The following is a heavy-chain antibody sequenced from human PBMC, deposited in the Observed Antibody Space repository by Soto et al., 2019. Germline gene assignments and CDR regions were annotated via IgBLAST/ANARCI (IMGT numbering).Heavy chain of an antibody. Sequence: QVQLVQSGAEVKKPGSSVKVSCKASGGTFSSYAISWVRQAPGQGLEWMGGIIPIFGTANYAQKFQGRVTDTADEPTGTANRQLSSPGSEDTAVYYCASAQGSPDYYDGSGYDWYFDLWGRGTLVTVSS. CDR2: IIPIFGTA. J-gene: IGHJ2*01. D-gene: IGHD3-22*01. CDR1: GGTFSSYA. V-gene: IGHV1-69*12. CDR3: ASAQGSPDYYDGSGYDWYFDL.